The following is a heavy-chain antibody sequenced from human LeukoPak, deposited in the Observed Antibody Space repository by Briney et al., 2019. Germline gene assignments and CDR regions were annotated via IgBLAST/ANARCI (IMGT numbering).Heavy chain of an antibody. D-gene: IGHD2/OR15-2a*01. CDR2: TSWNSGNI. Sequence: TGGSLRLSCAGSGFTLDDYAMHWVRQTPGKGLEWVSGTSWNSGNIAYADFVGGRFTISRDNAKNSLSLQMNSLSDEDTAVYYCAKDAYGGATFFYYMDVWGKGTTVTVSS. CDR1: GFTLDDYA. V-gene: IGHV3-9*01. J-gene: IGHJ6*03. CDR3: AKDAYGGATFFYYMDV.